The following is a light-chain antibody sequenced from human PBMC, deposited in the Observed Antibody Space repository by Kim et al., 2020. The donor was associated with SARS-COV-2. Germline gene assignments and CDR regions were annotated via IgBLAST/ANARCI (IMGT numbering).Light chain of an antibody. Sequence: GQSITISCTGASSDVGGYDYVCWYQQQPGRAPNLLIYDVTNRPSGVSTRFSGSKSGNTASLTISGLRPEDEADYYCSSHTSSRTLIFGSGTKVTVL. V-gene: IGLV2-14*03. CDR2: DVT. J-gene: IGLJ1*01. CDR1: SSDVGGYDY. CDR3: SSHTSSRTLI.